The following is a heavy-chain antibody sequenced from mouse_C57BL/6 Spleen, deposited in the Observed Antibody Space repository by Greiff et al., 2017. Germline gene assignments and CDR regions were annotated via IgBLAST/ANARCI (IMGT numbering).Heavy chain of an antibody. CDR2: ISSGSSTT. D-gene: IGHD3-2*02. CDR3: SSRQLMHGALDY. V-gene: IGHV5-17*01. CDR1: GFTFSDYG. Sequence: EVKLVESGGGLVKPGGSLKLSCAASGFTFSDYGMHWVRQAPEKGLEWVAYISSGSSTTYYADTVKGRFTISRDNAKNTLFLQMNSLRSEDTAMYYCSSRQLMHGALDYWGQGTSVTVSS. J-gene: IGHJ4*01.